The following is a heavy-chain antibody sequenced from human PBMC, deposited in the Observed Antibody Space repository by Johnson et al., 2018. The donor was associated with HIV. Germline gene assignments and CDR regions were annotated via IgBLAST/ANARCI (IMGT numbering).Heavy chain of an antibody. CDR1: GFTFDDYA. V-gene: IGHV3-9*01. J-gene: IGHJ3*02. Sequence: VESGGGLVQPGRSLRLSCAASGFTFDDYAMHWVRQAPGKGLEWVSGISWNSGSIGYADSVKGRFTISRDNAKNSLYLQMNSLRAEDTAIYYCAKEEDIWRLGLYRAFDIWGKGQWSPSLQ. D-gene: IGHD2-15*01. CDR3: AKEEDIWRLGLYRAFDI. CDR2: ISWNSGSI.